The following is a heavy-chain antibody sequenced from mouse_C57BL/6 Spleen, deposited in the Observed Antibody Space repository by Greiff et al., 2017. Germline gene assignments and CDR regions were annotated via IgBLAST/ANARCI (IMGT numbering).Heavy chain of an antibody. J-gene: IGHJ3*01. CDR3: ARGEFGDGYYFAY. V-gene: IGHV1-75*01. CDR1: GYTFTDYY. CDR2: MFPGSGST. D-gene: IGHD2-3*01. Sequence: VQLQQSGPELVKPGASVKISCKASGYTFTDYYITWAKQSPGQGLEWIGLMFPGSGSTYYNEKFKGKAPLTVDKSSSTAYMLLSSLTSEDSAVYFCARGEFGDGYYFAYWGQGTLVTVSA.